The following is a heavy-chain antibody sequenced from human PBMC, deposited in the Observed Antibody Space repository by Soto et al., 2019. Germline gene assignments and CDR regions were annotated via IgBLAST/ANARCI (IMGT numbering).Heavy chain of an antibody. CDR1: GLTFSDRC. CDR3: ARENYYKMDV. Sequence: GGSLRLSCAAPGLTFSDRCMSWIRQAPGKGLEWVSYISSSGNTIYYADSVKGRFTISRDNARNSLFLQMNSLRAEDTAVYYCARENYYKMDVWGQGTTVTVSS. CDR2: ISSSGNTI. V-gene: IGHV3-11*01. J-gene: IGHJ6*02.